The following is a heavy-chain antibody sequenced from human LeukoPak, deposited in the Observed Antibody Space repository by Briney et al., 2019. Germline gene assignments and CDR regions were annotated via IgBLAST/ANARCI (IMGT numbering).Heavy chain of an antibody. Sequence: SETLSLTCTVSGGSVSSYYWTWIRQPPGKGLEWIGYIYYSGSTNYNPSLKSRVTISVDTSKNQFSLKLSSVTAADTAVYYCASLMGMATIWGQGTLVTVSS. CDR1: GGSVSSYY. CDR2: IYYSGST. D-gene: IGHD5-24*01. V-gene: IGHV4-59*02. CDR3: ASLMGMATI. J-gene: IGHJ4*02.